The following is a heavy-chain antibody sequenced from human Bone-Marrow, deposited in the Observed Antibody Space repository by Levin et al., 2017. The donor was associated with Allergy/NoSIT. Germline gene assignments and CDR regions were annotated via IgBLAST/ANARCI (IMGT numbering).Heavy chain of an antibody. D-gene: IGHD2-2*01. CDR2: IYYSGST. Sequence: PSETLSLTCTVSGGSISSGDYYWSWIRQPPGKGLEWIGYIYYSGSTYYNPSLKSRVTISVDTSKNQFSLKLSSVTAADTAVYYCARGYCSSTSCVPCFDPWGQGTLVTVSS. CDR1: GGSISSGDYY. J-gene: IGHJ5*02. CDR3: ARGYCSSTSCVPCFDP. V-gene: IGHV4-30-4*01.